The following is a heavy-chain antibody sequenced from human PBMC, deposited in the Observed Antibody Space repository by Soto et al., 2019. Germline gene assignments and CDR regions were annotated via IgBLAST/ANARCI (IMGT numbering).Heavy chain of an antibody. V-gene: IGHV4-31*03. CDR1: GGAITTGGSY. CDR3: ARARFQVLYGKPYFDS. Sequence: SETLSLTCTVSGGAITTGGSYWSWIRQHPGKGLEWIGNIYHSGNTYYNPSLKSRLTISVDTSKNHFSLMVDSVTAADTAVYYCARARFQVLYGKPYFDSWGQGTLVTVSS. J-gene: IGHJ4*02. D-gene: IGHD2-2*02. CDR2: IYHSGNT.